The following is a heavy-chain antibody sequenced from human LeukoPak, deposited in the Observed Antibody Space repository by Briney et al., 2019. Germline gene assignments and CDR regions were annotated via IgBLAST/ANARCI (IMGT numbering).Heavy chain of an antibody. CDR1: GGSFSGYY. D-gene: IGHD5-18*01. J-gene: IGHJ3*02. CDR3: ARTRNTATDAFDI. V-gene: IGHV4-34*01. CDR2: INHSGST. Sequence: SETLSLTCAVYGGSFSGYYWNWIRQPPGKGLEWIGEINHSGSTHYNPSFKSRVTISVDTSKNQFSLRLSSVTAADTAVYYCARTRNTATDAFDIWGQGTMVTVSS.